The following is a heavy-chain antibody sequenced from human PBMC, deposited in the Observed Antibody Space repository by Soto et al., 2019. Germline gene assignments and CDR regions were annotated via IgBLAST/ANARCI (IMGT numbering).Heavy chain of an antibody. J-gene: IGHJ4*02. Sequence: EVQLLESGGGLVQPGGSLRLSCAASGFTISSYAMSWVRQAPGKGLEWVSAISGSGGSTYYADSVKGRFTISRDNSKNTLYLQMNSLRTEDTAVYYCAKDTSSGWYVFDYWGQGTLVTVSS. CDR3: AKDTSSGWYVFDY. V-gene: IGHV3-23*01. CDR2: ISGSGGST. D-gene: IGHD6-19*01. CDR1: GFTISSYA.